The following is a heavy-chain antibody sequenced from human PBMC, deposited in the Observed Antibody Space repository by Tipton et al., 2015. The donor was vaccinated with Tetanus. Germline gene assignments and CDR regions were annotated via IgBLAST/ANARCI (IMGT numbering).Heavy chain of an antibody. V-gene: IGHV4-39*01. CDR2: IWYDGSA. D-gene: IGHD2-21*01. CDR1: GGSVSNSDYY. J-gene: IGHJ5*02. Sequence: LRLSCTVSGGSVSNSDYYWGWIRQSPGKGLEWIGSIWYDGSAYYNPSLKSRVTISVDTSKNQFSLKVRSVTAADTAVYACARHVVQGAPRWFDPWGQGTQATVSS. CDR3: ARHVVQGAPRWFDP.